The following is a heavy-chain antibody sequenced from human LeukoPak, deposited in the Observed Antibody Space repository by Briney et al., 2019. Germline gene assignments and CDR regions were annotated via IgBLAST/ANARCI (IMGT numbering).Heavy chain of an antibody. CDR3: ARDRDRIVWGRSRYDAFDI. Sequence: ASVKVSCKASGYTFTDYYIHWVRQAPGQGLEWMGWINPASGGTNYAQKFQGRVTMTRDTSISTAYMELSSLRSDDTAVYYCARDRDRIVWGRSRYDAFDIWGQGTMVTASS. D-gene: IGHD3-16*02. V-gene: IGHV1-2*02. CDR1: GYTFTDYY. CDR2: INPASGGT. J-gene: IGHJ3*02.